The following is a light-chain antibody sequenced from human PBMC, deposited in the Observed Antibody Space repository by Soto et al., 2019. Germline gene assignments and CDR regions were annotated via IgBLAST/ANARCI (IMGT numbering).Light chain of an antibody. CDR2: EVS. Sequence: QSVLTQPPSASGAPGQSVTISCTGTSSDVGGYNYVSWYQQHPGKAPKLMIYEVSKRPSGVPDRFSGSKSGNTASLTVSGLQAEDEADYYCSSYEGSNNPYGFGTGTKVTVL. V-gene: IGLV2-8*01. CDR3: SSYEGSNNPYG. J-gene: IGLJ1*01. CDR1: SSDVGGYNY.